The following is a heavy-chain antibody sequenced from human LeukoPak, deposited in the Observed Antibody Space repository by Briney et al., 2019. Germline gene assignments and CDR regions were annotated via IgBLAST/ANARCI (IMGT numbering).Heavy chain of an antibody. CDR3: AREPRGYCSGGSCWYY. V-gene: IGHV5-10-1*01. J-gene: IGHJ4*02. Sequence: GESLKISCEGSGYSFTSYWITWVRQMPGKGLEWMGRIDPSDSYTNYSLSFQGHVTISADKSISTAYLQWSSLKASDSAIYYCAREPRGYCSGGSCWYYWGQGTLVTVSS. CDR2: IDPSDSYT. D-gene: IGHD2-15*01. CDR1: GYSFTSYW.